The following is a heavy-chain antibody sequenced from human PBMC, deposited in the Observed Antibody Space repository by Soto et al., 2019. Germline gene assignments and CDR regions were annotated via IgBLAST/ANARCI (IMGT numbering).Heavy chain of an antibody. CDR2: IYPGDSDT. CDR3: ARGYCTTTICDPWFDP. Sequence: PGESLKISCTASGYAFTSYWIAWVRQMPGKGLEWMGIIYPGDSDTRYSPSFQGQVTISADKSTTTAYLQWSSLKASDTAMYYCARGYCTTTICDPWFDPWGQGTLVTVSS. CDR1: GYAFTSYW. J-gene: IGHJ5*02. V-gene: IGHV5-51*01. D-gene: IGHD2-2*01.